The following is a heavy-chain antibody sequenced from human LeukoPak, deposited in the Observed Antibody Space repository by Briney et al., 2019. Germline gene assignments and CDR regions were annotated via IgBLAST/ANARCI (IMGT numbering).Heavy chain of an antibody. CDR1: GFTFSSYS. Sequence: GGSLRLSCAASGFTFSSYSMNWVRQAPGKGLEWVSSISSSSSYIYYADSVKGRFTISRDNAKNSLYLQMNSLRAEDTAVYYCASELGYCSGGNCDWGQGTLVTVSS. D-gene: IGHD2-15*01. V-gene: IGHV3-21*01. J-gene: IGHJ4*02. CDR2: ISSSSSYI. CDR3: ASELGYCSGGNCD.